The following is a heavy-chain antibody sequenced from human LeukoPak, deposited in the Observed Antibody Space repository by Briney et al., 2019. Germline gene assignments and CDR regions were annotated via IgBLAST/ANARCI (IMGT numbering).Heavy chain of an antibody. J-gene: IGHJ4*02. CDR1: GFTVNNNY. CDR3: ARDQGSSSLAFDY. Sequence: GGSLRLSCAASGFTVNNNYMSWVRQAPGKGLEWVSLIYGGGSTYYADSVKGRFTISRDNSKNTLYLQMNSLRAEDTAVYYCARDQGSSSLAFDYWGQGTLVTVSS. V-gene: IGHV3-66*01. CDR2: IYGGGST. D-gene: IGHD6-6*01.